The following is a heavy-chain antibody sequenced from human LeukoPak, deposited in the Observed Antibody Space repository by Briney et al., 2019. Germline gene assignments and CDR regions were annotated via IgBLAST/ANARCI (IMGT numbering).Heavy chain of an antibody. V-gene: IGHV1-2*02. CDR2: INPNSGGT. D-gene: IGHD3-16*02. CDR1: GYTFTSYA. J-gene: IGHJ4*02. CDR3: ARGMYDYVWGSYHNLYYFDY. Sequence: GASVKVSCKASGYTFTSYAMYWVRQAPGQGLEWMGWINPNSGGTNSAQKLQGRVTMTRDTSISTAYMELSRLRSDDTAVYYCARGMYDYVWGSYHNLYYFDYWGQGTLVTVSS.